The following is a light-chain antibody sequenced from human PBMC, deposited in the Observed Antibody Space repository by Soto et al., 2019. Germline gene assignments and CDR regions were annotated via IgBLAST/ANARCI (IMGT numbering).Light chain of an antibody. CDR1: QIVGSY. J-gene: IGKJ4*01. CDR2: DAS. CDR3: RQRSNWPSLT. V-gene: IGKV3-11*01. Sequence: EIVLIQSPATLSLSPGERATLSCRASQIVGSYLAWYQHKPGQAPRLLISDASNMSTGIPARFSGSGSETDFTLTISSLEPEDSAVYYCRQRSNWPSLTFGGGTKVEIK.